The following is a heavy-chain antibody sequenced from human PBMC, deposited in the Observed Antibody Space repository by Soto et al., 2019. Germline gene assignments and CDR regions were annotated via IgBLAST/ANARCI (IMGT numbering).Heavy chain of an antibody. V-gene: IGHV3-30-3*01. CDR2: ISYDGSNN. D-gene: IGHD3-22*01. CDR3: ARGSQYYYDGSGPLDC. J-gene: IGHJ4*02. Sequence: GGSLRLSCAASGFTFSTYTIHWVRRAPGKGLEWVALISYDGSNNYYADSVKGRFTISRDNSKNTLYLQMTSLRAGDTAVYFCARGSQYYYDGSGPLDCWGQGTLVTVSS. CDR1: GFTFSTYT.